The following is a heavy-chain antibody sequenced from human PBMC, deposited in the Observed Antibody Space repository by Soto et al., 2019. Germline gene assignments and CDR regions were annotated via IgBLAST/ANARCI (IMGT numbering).Heavy chain of an antibody. V-gene: IGHV3-21*01. CDR1: GFTFSSYS. CDR3: AREGFTVVAAYQDAFDI. J-gene: IGHJ3*02. CDR2: ISSSSSYI. Sequence: PGGSLRLSCAASGFTFSSYSMSCVRQAPGKGLEWVSSISSSSSYIYYADSVKGRFTISRDNAKNSLYLQMNSLRAEDTAVYYCAREGFTVVAAYQDAFDIWGQGTMVTVSS. D-gene: IGHD2-15*01.